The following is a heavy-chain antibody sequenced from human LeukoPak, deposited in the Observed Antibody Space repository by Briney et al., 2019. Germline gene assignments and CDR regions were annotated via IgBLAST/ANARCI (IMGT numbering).Heavy chain of an antibody. J-gene: IGHJ4*02. CDR3: TRMYHRGHYFDY. V-gene: IGHV3-49*04. Sequence: GGSLRLSCTASGFTFGDYAMSWVRQAPGKGLEWVGFIRSKAYGGTTEYAASVKGRFTISRDDSKSIAYLQMNSLKTEDTAVYYCTRMYHRGHYFDYWGQRTLVAVSS. D-gene: IGHD1-14*01. CDR1: GFTFGDYA. CDR2: IRSKAYGGTT.